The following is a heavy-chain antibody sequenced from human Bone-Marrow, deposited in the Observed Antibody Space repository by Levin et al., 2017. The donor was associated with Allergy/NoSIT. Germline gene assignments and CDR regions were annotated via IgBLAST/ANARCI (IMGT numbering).Heavy chain of an antibody. CDR1: GFTFSDYD. CDR3: ASYTSLGE. V-gene: IGHV3-48*01. Sequence: LSLTCAASGFTFSDYDMNWVRQAPGKGLECVSYIGVSGSPIYYADSVKGRFTIPRDDAKNSLFLHMKSLRVEDTAIYYCASYTSLGEWGQGTRVTVYS. J-gene: IGHJ4*02. D-gene: IGHD2-2*02. CDR2: IGVSGSPI.